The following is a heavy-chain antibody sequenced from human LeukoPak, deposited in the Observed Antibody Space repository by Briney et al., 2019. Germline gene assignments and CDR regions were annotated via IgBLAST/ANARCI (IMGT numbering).Heavy chain of an antibody. CDR2: IRYDGSNK. J-gene: IGHJ4*02. V-gene: IGHV3-30*02. Sequence: GGSLRLSCAASGFTFSSYGMHWVRQAPGKGLEWVAFIRYDGSNKYYADSVKGRFTISRDNSKNTLYLQTNSLRAEDTAVYYCAKDRDYGDYYFDYWGQGTLVTVSS. D-gene: IGHD4-17*01. CDR3: AKDRDYGDYYFDY. CDR1: GFTFSSYG.